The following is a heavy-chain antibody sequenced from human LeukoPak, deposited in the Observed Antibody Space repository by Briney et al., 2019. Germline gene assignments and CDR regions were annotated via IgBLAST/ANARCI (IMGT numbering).Heavy chain of an antibody. Sequence: SETLSLTCIVSGGSISSSSYHCGWIRQPPGKGLEWIGNIYYSGNTYYNPSLKSRVTISLDTSKNQFSLKLSSVTAADTAVYYCARDLSFVVVPAAIDDYWGQGTLVTVSS. CDR3: ARDLSFVVVPAAIDDY. J-gene: IGHJ4*02. CDR2: IYYSGNT. CDR1: GGSISSSSYH. D-gene: IGHD2-2*01. V-gene: IGHV4-39*07.